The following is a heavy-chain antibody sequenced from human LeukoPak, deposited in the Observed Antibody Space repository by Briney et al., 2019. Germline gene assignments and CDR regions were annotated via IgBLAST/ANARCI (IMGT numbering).Heavy chain of an antibody. D-gene: IGHD2-2*01. CDR2: IIPILGIA. CDR3: ARGCSSTSCYYYYGMDV. CDR1: GGTFSSYA. Sequence: SVKVSCKASGGTFSSYAISWVRQAPGQGLEWMGRIIPILGIANYAQKFQGRVTITADKSTSTAYMELSSLKSEDTAVYYCARGCSSTSCYYYYGMDVWGQGTTVTVSS. V-gene: IGHV1-69*04. J-gene: IGHJ6*02.